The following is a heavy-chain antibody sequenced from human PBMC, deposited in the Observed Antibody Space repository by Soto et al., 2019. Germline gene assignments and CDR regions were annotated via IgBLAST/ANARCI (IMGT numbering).Heavy chain of an antibody. V-gene: IGHV3-48*04. CDR3: AKDLGYEAPWDY. CDR1: GFTFSSYS. CDR2: ISSNGSSI. J-gene: IGHJ4*02. D-gene: IGHD5-12*01. Sequence: GGSLRLSCAASGFTFSSYSMNWVRQAPGKGLEWVSYISSNGSSIYYADSVKGRFTISRDNSKNSLYLQMNSLRTEDTALYYCAKDLGYEAPWDYWGQGTLVTVSS.